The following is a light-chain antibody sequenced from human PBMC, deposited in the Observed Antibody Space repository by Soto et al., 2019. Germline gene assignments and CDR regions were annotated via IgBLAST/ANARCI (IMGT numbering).Light chain of an antibody. CDR3: QQLYTYPHT. CDR1: QGVTNS. Sequence: IQVTQSPSFLSASVGARGTITCRTSQGVTNSFAWYQQKSGKAPRLLIYYISSLQSGVPSRFSGSGSGTEFTLTISSLQPEDFATYYCQQLYTYPHTFGLGNQLDI. J-gene: IGKJ2*01. CDR2: YIS. V-gene: IGKV1-9*01.